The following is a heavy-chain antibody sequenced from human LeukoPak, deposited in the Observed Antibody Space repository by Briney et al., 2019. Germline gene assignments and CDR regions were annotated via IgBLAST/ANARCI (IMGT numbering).Heavy chain of an antibody. CDR3: ARTPRQLARSNWFDP. Sequence: ASVKVSCKASGYTFTSYGISWVRQAPGQGLEWMGWISAYNGNTNYAQKLQGRVTMTTDTSTSTAYMELRSLRSDDTAVYYCARTPRQLARSNWFDPWGQGTLVIVSS. CDR2: ISAYNGNT. V-gene: IGHV1-18*01. J-gene: IGHJ5*02. CDR1: GYTFTSYG. D-gene: IGHD6-13*01.